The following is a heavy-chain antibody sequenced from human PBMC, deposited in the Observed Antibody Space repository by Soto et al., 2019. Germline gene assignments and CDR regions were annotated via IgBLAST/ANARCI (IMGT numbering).Heavy chain of an antibody. CDR2: ISSSSSTI. J-gene: IGHJ4*02. D-gene: IGHD3-10*01. CDR3: ARAGYYGSGILL. CDR1: GFTFNSYS. V-gene: IGHV3-48*02. Sequence: GGSLRLSCASSGFTFNSYSMNWVRQAPGKGLEWVSYISSSSSTIYYADSVKGRFTISRDNAKNSLYLQMNSLRDEDTAVYYCARAGYYGSGILLWGQGTLVTVSS.